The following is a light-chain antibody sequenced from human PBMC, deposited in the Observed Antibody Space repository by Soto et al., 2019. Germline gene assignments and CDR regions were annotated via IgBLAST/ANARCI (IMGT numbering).Light chain of an antibody. J-gene: IGLJ2*01. CDR1: SSDVGGSNH. Sequence: QAVLTQPASVYGSPGQSITISCTGTSSDVGGSNHVSWYQQHPGKAPKLMIYDVVNRPSGVSHRFSGSKSGNTASLTISGLQAEDEADYYCSSYTSSSTGVFGGGTKLTVL. CDR2: DVV. CDR3: SSYTSSSTGV. V-gene: IGLV2-14*03.